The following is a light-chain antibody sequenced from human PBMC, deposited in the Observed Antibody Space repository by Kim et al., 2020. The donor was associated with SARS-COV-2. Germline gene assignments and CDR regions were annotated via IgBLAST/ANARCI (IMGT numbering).Light chain of an antibody. CDR1: SSDVGSYNL. CDR3: CSYAGSSTYV. Sequence: QPASVSGSPGQSITISCTGTSSDVGSYNLVSWYQQHPGKAPKLMIYEVSKRPSGVSNRFSGSKSGNTASLTISGLQAEDEADYYCCSYAGSSTYVFGTGTKVTVL. CDR2: EVS. V-gene: IGLV2-23*02. J-gene: IGLJ1*01.